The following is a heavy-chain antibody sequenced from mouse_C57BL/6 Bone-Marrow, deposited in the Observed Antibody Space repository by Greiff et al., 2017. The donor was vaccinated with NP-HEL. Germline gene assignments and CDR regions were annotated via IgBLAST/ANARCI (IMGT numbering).Heavy chain of an antibody. CDR2: ISNGGGST. D-gene: IGHD1-1*01. CDR3: ARHRDGTTWYFDV. V-gene: IGHV5-12*01. J-gene: IGHJ1*03. CDR1: GFTFSDYY. Sequence: EVKLVESGGGLVQPGGSLKLSCAASGFTFSDYYMYWVRQTPEKRLEWVAYISNGGGSTYYPDTVKGRFTISRDNAKNTLYLQMSRLKSEDTAMYYCARHRDGTTWYFDVWGTGTTVTVSS.